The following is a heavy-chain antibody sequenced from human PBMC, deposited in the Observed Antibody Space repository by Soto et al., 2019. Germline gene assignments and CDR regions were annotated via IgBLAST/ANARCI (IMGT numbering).Heavy chain of an antibody. CDR3: AKGRGGSGSLTPRVDF. Sequence: EVQLLESGGGLVQPGGSLRLSCAASGFTFNNYAMTWVRQAPGKGLEWFSAISGGGDTTSYADSVKGRFTVSRDGSKNTLYLQRSSLRAEDTALYYCAKGRGGSGSLTPRVDFWGQGTLVTVSS. D-gene: IGHD3-10*01. J-gene: IGHJ4*02. CDR2: ISGGGDTT. V-gene: IGHV3-23*01. CDR1: GFTFNNYA.